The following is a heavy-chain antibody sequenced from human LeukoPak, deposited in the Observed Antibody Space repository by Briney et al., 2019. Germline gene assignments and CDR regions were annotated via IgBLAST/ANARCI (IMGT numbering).Heavy chain of an antibody. CDR2: IYYRGST. CDR1: GDSISSSSYY. Sequence: SETLSLTCTVSGDSISSSSYYWGWIRQPSGRGLEWIASIYYRGSTYYNPSLRSRVTISVDTSKNQFSLNLSSVTAAHTSFYYCASLGASGYVHYWGQGTLVTVSS. J-gene: IGHJ4*02. CDR3: ASLGASGYVHY. D-gene: IGHD3-10*02. V-gene: IGHV4-39*01.